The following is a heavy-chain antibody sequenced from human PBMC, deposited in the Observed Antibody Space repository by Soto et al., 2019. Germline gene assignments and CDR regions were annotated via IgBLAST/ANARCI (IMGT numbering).Heavy chain of an antibody. J-gene: IGHJ6*02. CDR1: GLTFSDYA. CDR2: ISASGGST. CDR3: AREPTTRAYRGSGMDV. V-gene: IGHV3-23*01. Sequence: GGSLRLSCAASGLTFSDYAMSWVRQAPGKGLEWVSGISASGGSTYYADSVKGRFTISRDNAKNSLYLQMNSLRDEDTAVYYCAREPTTRAYRGSGMDVWGQGTTVTVSS. D-gene: IGHD2-21*01.